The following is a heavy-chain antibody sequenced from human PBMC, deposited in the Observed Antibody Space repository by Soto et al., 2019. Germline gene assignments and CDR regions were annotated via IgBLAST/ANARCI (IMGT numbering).Heavy chain of an antibody. CDR1: GYTFTSYD. Sequence: ASVKVSCKASGYTFTSYDINWVRQATGQGLEWMGWMNPNSGNTGYAQKFQGRVTMTRNTSISTAYMELSSLRSEDTAVYYCARGSVEYSSSESIYYYYYYYYMDVWGKGTTVTVSS. J-gene: IGHJ6*03. V-gene: IGHV1-8*01. D-gene: IGHD6-6*01. CDR2: MNPNSGNT. CDR3: ARGSVEYSSSESIYYYYYYYYMDV.